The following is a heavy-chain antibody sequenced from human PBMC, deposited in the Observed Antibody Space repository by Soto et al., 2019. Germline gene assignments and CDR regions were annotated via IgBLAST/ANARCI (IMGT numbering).Heavy chain of an antibody. V-gene: IGHV1-2*04. CDR3: ARSSAPKNSIINPGTNYYFDY. CDR1: GYTFTGYY. Sequence: ASVKVSCKASGYTFTGYYMHWVRQAPGQGLEWMGWINPNSGGTNYAQKFQGWVTMTRDTSISTAYMELGRLRSDDTAVYYCARSSAPKNSIINPGTNYYFDYWGQGTLVTVSS. J-gene: IGHJ4*02. CDR2: INPNSGGT.